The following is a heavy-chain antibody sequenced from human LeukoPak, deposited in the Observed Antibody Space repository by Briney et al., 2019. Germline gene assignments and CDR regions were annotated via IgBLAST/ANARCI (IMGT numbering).Heavy chain of an antibody. CDR1: GGSISSTNYY. J-gene: IGHJ4*02. D-gene: IGHD1-1*01. CDR3: ARQVSGTYDY. Sequence: KPSETLSLTCTVTGGSISSTNYYWGWIRQPPGKGLEWIGSISYSGSTYYNPSLKGRVTIYVDTSKKQISLKLSSVTAADTAVYYCARQVSGTYDYWGQGTLVTVSS. V-gene: IGHV4-39*01. CDR2: ISYSGST.